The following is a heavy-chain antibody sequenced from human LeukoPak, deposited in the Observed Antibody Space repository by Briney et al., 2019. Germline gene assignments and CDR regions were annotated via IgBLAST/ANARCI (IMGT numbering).Heavy chain of an antibody. CDR2: IYYSGST. J-gene: IGHJ4*02. D-gene: IGHD5-12*01. Sequence: SETLSLTCAVYGGSFSGYYWSWIRQPPGKGLEWIGYIYYSGSTNYNPSLKSRVTISVDTSKNQFSLKLSSVTAADTAVYYCARGGDVYSGYDYVPFDYWGQGTLVTVSS. CDR3: ARGGDVYSGYDYVPFDY. V-gene: IGHV4-59*01. CDR1: GGSFSGYY.